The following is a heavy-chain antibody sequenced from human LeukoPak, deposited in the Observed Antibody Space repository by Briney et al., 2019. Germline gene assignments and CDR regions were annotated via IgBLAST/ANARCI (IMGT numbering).Heavy chain of an antibody. Sequence: GGSLRLSCAASGFTFSSYAMSWVRQAPGKGLEWVSVISGSGTNTYYADSVKGRFTISRDNSKNTLYLQMNSLRAEDTAVYYCAKGPDVLRYFDWLFHFDYWGQGTLVTVSS. D-gene: IGHD3-9*01. CDR2: ISGSGTNT. J-gene: IGHJ4*02. CDR3: AKGPDVLRYFDWLFHFDY. V-gene: IGHV3-23*01. CDR1: GFTFSSYA.